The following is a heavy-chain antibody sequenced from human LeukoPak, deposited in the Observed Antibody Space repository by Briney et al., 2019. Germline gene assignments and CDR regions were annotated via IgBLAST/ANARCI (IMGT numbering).Heavy chain of an antibody. Sequence: SVKVSCKASGGTFSSYAISWVRQAPGEGLEWMGGIIPIFGTANYAQKFQGRVTITADESTSTAYMELSSLRSEDTAVYYCAREGRYSGSFDFDYWGQGTLFTVSS. CDR2: IIPIFGTA. CDR1: GGTFSSYA. D-gene: IGHD1-26*01. V-gene: IGHV1-69*13. CDR3: AREGRYSGSFDFDY. J-gene: IGHJ4*02.